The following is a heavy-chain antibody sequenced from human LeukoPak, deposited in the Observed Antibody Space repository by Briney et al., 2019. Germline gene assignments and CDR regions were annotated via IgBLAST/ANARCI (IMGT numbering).Heavy chain of an antibody. J-gene: IGHJ5*02. Sequence: SETLSLTCTVSGASISDYYWSWIRQPPGKGLECIGYFHYSGSTDYNPSLKSRVTMSIDTSKSQFSLNLSSVTAADTAVYYCARDDRVSGTFLRWFDPWGQGTLVTVSS. CDR1: GASISDYY. CDR2: FHYSGST. D-gene: IGHD1-26*01. CDR3: ARDDRVSGTFLRWFDP. V-gene: IGHV4-59*12.